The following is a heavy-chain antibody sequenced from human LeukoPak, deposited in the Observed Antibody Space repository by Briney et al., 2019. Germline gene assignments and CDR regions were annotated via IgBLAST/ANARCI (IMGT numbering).Heavy chain of an antibody. V-gene: IGHV1-2*02. D-gene: IGHD5-12*01. Sequence: ASVKVSCKASGYTFTGYYMHWVRQAPGQGLEWMGWINPNSGGTNYAQKLQGRVTMTTDTSTSTAYMELRSLRSDDTAVYYCARDSGYALTNFDYWGQGTLVTVSS. J-gene: IGHJ4*02. CDR1: GYTFTGYY. CDR2: INPNSGGT. CDR3: ARDSGYALTNFDY.